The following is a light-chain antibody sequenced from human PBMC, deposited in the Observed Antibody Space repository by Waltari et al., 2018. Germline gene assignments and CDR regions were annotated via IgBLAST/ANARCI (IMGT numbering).Light chain of an antibody. CDR3: QQRSNWYT. CDR1: PSVSSY. J-gene: IGKJ2*01. CDR2: DAS. V-gene: IGKV3-11*01. Sequence: VLPPSPATLSLSPGDRAPLSCRASPSVSSYLAWYQQKPGQAPRLLIYDASNRATGIPARFSGSGSGTDFTLTISSREPEDFAVYYCQQRSNWYTFGQGTKLEIK.